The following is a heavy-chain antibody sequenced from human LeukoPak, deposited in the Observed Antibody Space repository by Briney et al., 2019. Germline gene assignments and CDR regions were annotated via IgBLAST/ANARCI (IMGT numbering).Heavy chain of an antibody. V-gene: IGHV3-9*03. CDR1: GFTFDDYA. Sequence: GGPLRLSCAASGFTFDDYAMHWVRQAPGKGLEWVSGISWNSGSIGYADSVKGRFTISRDNAKNSLYLQMNSLRAEDMALYYCAKDMGIAVAGTVDYWGQGTLVTVSS. D-gene: IGHD6-19*01. J-gene: IGHJ4*02. CDR3: AKDMGIAVAGTVDY. CDR2: ISWNSGSI.